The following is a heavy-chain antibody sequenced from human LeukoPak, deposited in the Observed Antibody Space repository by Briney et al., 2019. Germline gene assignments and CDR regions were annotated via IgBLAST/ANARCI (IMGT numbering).Heavy chain of an antibody. CDR3: ASDSASVVTAIRGDAFDI. J-gene: IGHJ3*02. CDR1: GGTFSSYA. Sequence: ASVKFSCTASGGTFSSYAISWVRQAPGQGLEWMGRIIPILGIANYAQKFQGRVTITADKSTSTAYMELSSLRSEDTAVYYCASDSASVVTAIRGDAFDIWGQGTMVTVSS. V-gene: IGHV1-69*04. D-gene: IGHD2-21*02. CDR2: IIPILGIA.